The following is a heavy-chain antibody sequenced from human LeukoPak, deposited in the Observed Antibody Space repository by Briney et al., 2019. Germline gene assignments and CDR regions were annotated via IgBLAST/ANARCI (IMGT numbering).Heavy chain of an antibody. D-gene: IGHD3-22*01. J-gene: IGHJ4*02. CDR2: IYYSGST. CDR1: GGSISSYY. V-gene: IGHV4-59*12. CDR3: ARGRNYYDSSGYYPHGVGY. Sequence: SETLSLTCTVSGGSISSYYWSWTRQPPGKGLEWIGYIYYSGSTNYNPSLKSRVTISVDTSKNQFSLKLSSVTAADTAVYYCARGRNYYDSSGYYPHGVGYWGQGTLVTVSS.